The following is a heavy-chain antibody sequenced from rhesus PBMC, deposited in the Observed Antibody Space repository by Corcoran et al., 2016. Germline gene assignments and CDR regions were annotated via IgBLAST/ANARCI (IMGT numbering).Heavy chain of an antibody. CDR2: ISGTRWST. D-gene: IGHD2-21*01. V-gene: IGHV4-147*01. CDR1: GGSIRSTG. CDR3: ARGSATFDL. J-gene: IGHJ2*01. Sequence: QLQLQESAPGLVKPSETLSLTCAVPGGSIRSTGWSWIRKPAGKGLEWSGRISGTRWSTNYNPSLTSRVTISTDTSKNQFSLKLNSVPAADTAVYYCARGSATFDLWGPGTPITISS.